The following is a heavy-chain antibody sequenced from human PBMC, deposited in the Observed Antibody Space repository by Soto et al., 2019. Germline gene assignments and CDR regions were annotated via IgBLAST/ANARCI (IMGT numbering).Heavy chain of an antibody. D-gene: IGHD6-6*01. CDR1: GYTFTSYY. Sequence: GASVKVSCKASGYTFTSYYMHWVRQAPGQGLEWMGIINPSGGSTSYAQKFQGRVTMTRDTSTSTVYMELSSLRSEDTAVYYCARVGWSIAARYGMDVWGQGTTVTVS. V-gene: IGHV1-46*01. CDR2: INPSGGST. J-gene: IGHJ6*02. CDR3: ARVGWSIAARYGMDV.